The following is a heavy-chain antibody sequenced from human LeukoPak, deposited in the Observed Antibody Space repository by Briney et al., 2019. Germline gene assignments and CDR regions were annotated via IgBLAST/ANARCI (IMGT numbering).Heavy chain of an antibody. CDR3: ARSDTHHIHSSSWHFDY. V-gene: IGHV4-59*01. CDR1: GGSIGTNY. J-gene: IGHJ4*02. CDR2: SSYSGSS. D-gene: IGHD6-13*01. Sequence: SETLSLTCSVSGGSIGTNYWSWIRQVPGKGLEWIGYSSYSGSSNCNPSLKSRVTISVDTSKTRFSLYLNSVTAADTAVYYCARSDTHHIHSSSWHFDYWGQGTLVTVSS.